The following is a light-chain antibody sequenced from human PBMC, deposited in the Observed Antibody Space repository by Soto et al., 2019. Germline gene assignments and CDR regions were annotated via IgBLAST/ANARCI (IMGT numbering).Light chain of an antibody. CDR3: QQLNSYPIT. Sequence: IQMTQSPSSLSASVGYRVSITCRASQSIVTFLNWYQQKPGEAPNLLIHTSFTLYSGVPSRFSGTGSGTDFTLTISSLQPEDFATYYCQQLNSYPITFGQGTRLEIK. CDR2: TSF. CDR1: QSIVTF. J-gene: IGKJ5*01. V-gene: IGKV1-39*01.